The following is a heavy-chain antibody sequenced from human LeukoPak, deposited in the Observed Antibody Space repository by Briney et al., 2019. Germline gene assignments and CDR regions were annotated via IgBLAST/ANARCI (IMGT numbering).Heavy chain of an antibody. CDR2: INPNSGGT. Sequence: GASVTVSFKASGYTFTGYYMHWVRKAPAQGLEWMGWINPNSGGTNYAQKFQGRVTMTSDTSISTAYMELSRLRSDDTAVYYCARDGAGGDYYYYYYMDVWGKGTTVTVSS. J-gene: IGHJ6*03. CDR3: ARDGAGGDYYYYYYMDV. V-gene: IGHV1-2*02. D-gene: IGHD1-26*01. CDR1: GYTFTGYY.